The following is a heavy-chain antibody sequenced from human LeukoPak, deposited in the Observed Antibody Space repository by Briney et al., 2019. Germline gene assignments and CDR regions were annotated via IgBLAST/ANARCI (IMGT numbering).Heavy chain of an antibody. Sequence: SETLSLTCTVSGGSISSYYWSWIRQPPGKGLEWIGYIYYSGSTNYNPSLKSRVTISVDTSKNQFSLKLSSVTAADTAVYYCAREGYSYGFDYWSQGTLVTVSS. D-gene: IGHD5-18*01. J-gene: IGHJ4*02. CDR2: IYYSGST. CDR1: GGSISSYY. V-gene: IGHV4-59*01. CDR3: AREGYSYGFDY.